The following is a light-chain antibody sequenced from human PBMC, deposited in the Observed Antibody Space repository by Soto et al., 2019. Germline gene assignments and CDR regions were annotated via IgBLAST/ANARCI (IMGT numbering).Light chain of an antibody. CDR2: GAS. J-gene: IGKJ1*01. Sequence: IVMTQSPATLSLSPGERATLSCRASQNLRRSLAWYQQKPGQALRLLIYGASTRATGIPARFSGSGSGTEGTLTISSLQYEDVSVYYCQQYNNWPPTFGQGTKVDIK. CDR3: QQYNNWPPT. V-gene: IGKV3-15*01. CDR1: QNLRRS.